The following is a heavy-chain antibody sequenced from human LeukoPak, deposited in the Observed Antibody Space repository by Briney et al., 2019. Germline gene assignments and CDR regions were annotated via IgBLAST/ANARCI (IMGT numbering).Heavy chain of an antibody. V-gene: IGHV3-30-3*01. CDR1: GFTFSSYA. CDR3: ARGSGSYSYRYFDY. D-gene: IGHD3-10*01. CDR2: ISYDGSNK. J-gene: IGHJ4*02. Sequence: GRSLRLSCAASGFTFSSYAMHWVRQAPGKGLEWVAVISYDGSNKYYADSVKGRFTISRDNSKNTLYLQMNSLRAEDTAVYYCARGSGSYSYRYFDYWGQGTLVTVSS.